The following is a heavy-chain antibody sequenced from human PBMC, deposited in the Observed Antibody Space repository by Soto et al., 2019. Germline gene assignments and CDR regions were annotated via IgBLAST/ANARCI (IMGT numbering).Heavy chain of an antibody. CDR1: GYTFSRYG. V-gene: IGHV1-18*01. J-gene: IGHJ6*02. D-gene: IGHD2-8*01. Sequence: QGQLVQSGPEVKKPGASVKVSCKASGYTFSRYGISWVRQAPGQGLEWMGWVSGYNGDTKYAQKVQCRVTITVDTSTYTAYMELRSLTSDDTAKYYCAKNGQPPYYYYGTDVWGQGTTVTVSS. CDR2: VSGYNGDT. CDR3: AKNGQPPYYYYGTDV.